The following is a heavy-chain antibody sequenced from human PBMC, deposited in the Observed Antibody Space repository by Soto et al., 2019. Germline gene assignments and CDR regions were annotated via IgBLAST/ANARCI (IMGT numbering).Heavy chain of an antibody. CDR2: LNPNGTFT. V-gene: IGHV3-74*01. CDR3: ARGVTSTTYWGLFYN. CDR1: GFTFSGYW. D-gene: IGHD4-17*01. J-gene: IGHJ4*02. Sequence: EVQLVESGGGLVQPGGSLRLSCAGSGFTFSGYWMHWVRQAPGKGPVWASRLNPNGTFTTNADSVKGRFTISRDNAKNTMYLQINSVRADDTAVYYCARGVTSTTYWGLFYNWGQGTLVTVSS.